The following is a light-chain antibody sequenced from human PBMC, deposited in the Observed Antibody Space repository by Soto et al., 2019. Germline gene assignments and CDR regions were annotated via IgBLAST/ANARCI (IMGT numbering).Light chain of an antibody. Sequence: DIQMTQSPSSLSASVGDRVTITCRASQSISTYLSWYQQKPGKAPNLLIYKASNLQGGVPSRFSGSGSGTEFTLTISSLQPEDFATYYCEQGCSTPHVTFGGGTKMEIK. V-gene: IGKV1-39*01. J-gene: IGKJ4*02. CDR3: EQGCSTPHVT. CDR1: QSISTY. CDR2: KAS.